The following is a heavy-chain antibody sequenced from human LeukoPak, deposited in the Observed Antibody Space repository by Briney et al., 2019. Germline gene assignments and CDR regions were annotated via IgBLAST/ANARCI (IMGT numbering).Heavy chain of an antibody. CDR1: GGSFSGYY. V-gene: IGHV4-34*01. J-gene: IGHJ6*03. Sequence: SETLSLTCAVYGGSFSGYYWSWLRQPPGKGLEWIGEINHSGSTNYNPSLKSRVTISVDTSKNQFSLKLSTVTAADTAVYYCARGVGYSYGWVYYYYMDVWGKGTTVTISS. CDR3: ARGVGYSYGWVYYYYMDV. D-gene: IGHD5-18*01. CDR2: INHSGST.